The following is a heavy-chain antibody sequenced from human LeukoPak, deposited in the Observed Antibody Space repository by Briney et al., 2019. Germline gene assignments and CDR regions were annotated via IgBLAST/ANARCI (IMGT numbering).Heavy chain of an antibody. CDR2: IYYSGST. J-gene: IGHJ4*02. Sequence: PSETLSLTCTVSGGSISSSSYYWGWIRQPPGKGLEWIGSIYYSGSTYYNPSLKSRVTISVDTSKNQFSLKLSSVTAADTAVYYCARLRDYGSGTYYNDYWGQGTLVTVSS. CDR3: ARLRDYGSGTYYNDY. CDR1: GGSISSSSYY. V-gene: IGHV4-39*07. D-gene: IGHD3-10*01.